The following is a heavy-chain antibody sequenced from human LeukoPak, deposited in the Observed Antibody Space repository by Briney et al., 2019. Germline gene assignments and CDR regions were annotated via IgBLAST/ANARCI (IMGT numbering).Heavy chain of an antibody. CDR1: GYTFTASY. V-gene: IGHV1-2*02. J-gene: IGHJ4*02. CDR3: ARLEGHDYVWGSFEGDY. CDR2: INPNNGGT. Sequence: VSSVTVSCKASGYTFTASYMHWVRQAPGQGLEWMGWINPNNGGTNYAQKFQGRVTMTRDTSISTVYMELSSLRSDDTAVYYCARLEGHDYVWGSFEGDYWGQGTLVTVSA. D-gene: IGHD3-16*01.